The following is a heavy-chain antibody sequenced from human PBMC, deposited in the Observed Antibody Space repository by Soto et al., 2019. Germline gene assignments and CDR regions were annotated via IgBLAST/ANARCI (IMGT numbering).Heavy chain of an antibody. CDR3: SSTRHSGKSVDY. J-gene: IGHJ4*02. V-gene: IGHV3-15*07. D-gene: IGHD3-10*01. Sequence: EVQLVESGGGLFKPGGSLRLTCVASDFAFSNYWMHWFRQAPGKGLEWVGRIKSKTDGGTIDYAAPVEGRFTISRDDSRDTLYLHMNSLKTEDTAVYYCSSTRHSGKSVDYWGQGTLVTVSS. CDR2: IKSKTDGGTI. CDR1: DFAFSNYW.